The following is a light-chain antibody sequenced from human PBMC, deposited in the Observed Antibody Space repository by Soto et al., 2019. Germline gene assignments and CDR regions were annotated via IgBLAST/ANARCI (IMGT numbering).Light chain of an antibody. J-gene: IGKJ4*01. CDR2: DAS. V-gene: IGKV1-33*01. CDR3: QQYDNRLT. CDR1: QDISNY. Sequence: DTQMTQSPSSLSASVGDRVTITCQTSQDISNYLNWYQQKPGKAPKLLIYDASNLETGVPSRFSGSGSGTDFTFTISSLQPEDIATYYCQQYDNRLTFGGGTKVEIK.